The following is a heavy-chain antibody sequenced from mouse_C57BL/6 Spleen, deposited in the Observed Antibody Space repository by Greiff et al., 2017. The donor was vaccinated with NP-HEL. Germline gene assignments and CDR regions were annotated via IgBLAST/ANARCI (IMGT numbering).Heavy chain of an antibody. D-gene: IGHD1-1*01. CDR2: ISSCGSYT. CDR1: GFTFSSYG. CDR3: ARRGTTVVAYYLDY. Sequence: EVNVVESGGDLVKPGGSLKLSCAASGFTFSSYGMSWVRQTPDKRLEWVATISSCGSYTYYPDSVKGRFTISRDNAKNTLYLQLSSLKSEDTSMYYCARRGTTVVAYYLDYWGQGTTLTVSS. J-gene: IGHJ2*01. V-gene: IGHV5-6*02.